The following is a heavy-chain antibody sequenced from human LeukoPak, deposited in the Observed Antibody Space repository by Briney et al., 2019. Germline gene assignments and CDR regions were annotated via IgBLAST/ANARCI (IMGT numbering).Heavy chain of an antibody. CDR3: ARIRDGYNSYFFYGMDV. J-gene: IGHJ6*02. V-gene: IGHV1-69*13. Sequence: SVKVSCKASGGTFSSYAISWVRQAPGQGLEWMGGIIALFGTANYAQKFQGRLTITADESTSTAYVELSSLRSEDTAVYYCARIRDGYNSYFFYGMDVWGQGTTVTVSS. D-gene: IGHD5-24*01. CDR1: GGTFSSYA. CDR2: IIALFGTA.